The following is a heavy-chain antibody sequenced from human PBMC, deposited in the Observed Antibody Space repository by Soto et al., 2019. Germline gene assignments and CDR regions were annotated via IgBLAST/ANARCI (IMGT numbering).Heavy chain of an antibody. D-gene: IGHD2-2*01. CDR3: ARGLGYCSSTSCYLGHWFDP. J-gene: IGHJ5*02. CDR2: IIPIFGTA. CDR1: GGTFSSYA. V-gene: IGHV1-69*13. Sequence: GASVKVSCKASGGTFSSYAISWVRQAPGQGLEWMGGIIPIFGTANYAQKFQGRVTITADESTSTAYMELSSLRSEDTAVYYCARGLGYCSSTSCYLGHWFDPWGQGTLVTVSS.